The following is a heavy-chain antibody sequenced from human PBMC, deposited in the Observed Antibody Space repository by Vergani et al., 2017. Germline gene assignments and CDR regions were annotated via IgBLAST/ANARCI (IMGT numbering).Heavy chain of an antibody. CDR2: INHSGST. Sequence: QVQLQQWGAGLLKPSETLSLTCAVYGGSFSGYYWSWIRQPPGKGLEWIGEINHSGSTNYNPSLKRRVTISVHTSKNQFSLKLSSVTAADTAVYYCARSGVWFGVRDWFDPWGQGTLVTVSS. CDR3: ARSGVWFGVRDWFDP. J-gene: IGHJ5*02. D-gene: IGHD3-10*01. V-gene: IGHV4-34*01. CDR1: GGSFSGYY.